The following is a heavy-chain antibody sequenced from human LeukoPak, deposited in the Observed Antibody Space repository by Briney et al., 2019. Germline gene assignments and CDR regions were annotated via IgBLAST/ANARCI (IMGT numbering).Heavy chain of an antibody. D-gene: IGHD5-18*01. Sequence: SETLSLTCTAPGGSISSGGYYSSWIRQPPGKGLEWIGYIYYSRSTYYNPSLKSRVTISVDTSKNQFSLKLSSVTAADAAVYYCAREDTAMALDYWGQGTLVTVSS. CDR1: GGSISSGGYY. V-gene: IGHV4-31*03. J-gene: IGHJ4*02. CDR3: AREDTAMALDY. CDR2: IYYSRST.